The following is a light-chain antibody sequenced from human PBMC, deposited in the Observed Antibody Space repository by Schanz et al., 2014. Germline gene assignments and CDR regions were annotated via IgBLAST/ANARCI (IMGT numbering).Light chain of an antibody. CDR1: QSVISIY. Sequence: EIVLTQSPGTLSLSSGERATLSCRASQSVISIYVAWYQQKPGQPPRLLIFGASSRATGIPDRFSGSGSGTDFTLTINRLEAEDFAVYYCQQYGSSPYTFGQGTKLEIK. CDR2: GAS. J-gene: IGKJ2*01. CDR3: QQYGSSPYT. V-gene: IGKV3-20*01.